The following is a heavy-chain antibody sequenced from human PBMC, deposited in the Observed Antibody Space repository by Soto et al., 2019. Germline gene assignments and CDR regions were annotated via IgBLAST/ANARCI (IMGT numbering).Heavy chain of an antibody. CDR2: MNPNSGAT. CDR3: ARGSQWFAVTTD. J-gene: IGHJ4*02. CDR1: GYTFTSYA. D-gene: IGHD3-10*01. V-gene: IGHV1-8*01. Sequence: QVQLVQSGAEVKKPGASVKVSCKASGYTFTSYAINWVRQATGQGLEWMGWMNPNSGATGYAQKFHGRVTMTRNTSISTAYMELSSLRSEDTAVYYCARGSQWFAVTTDWGQGTLGTVSA.